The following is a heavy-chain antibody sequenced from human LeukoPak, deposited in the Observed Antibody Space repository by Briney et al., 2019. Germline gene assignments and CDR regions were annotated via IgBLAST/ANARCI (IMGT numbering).Heavy chain of an antibody. J-gene: IGHJ3*02. D-gene: IGHD2-2*01. V-gene: IGHV4-39*01. CDR3: ARTSLRAYGFDI. CDR1: GGSISSSSYY. CDR2: IYYSGST. Sequence: SGTLSLTCTVSGGSISSSSYYWGWIRQPPGKGLEWIGNIYYSGSTYYNPSLKSRVTISVDTSKNQFSLKLSSVTAADTAVYYCARTSLRAYGFDIWGQGTMVTVSS.